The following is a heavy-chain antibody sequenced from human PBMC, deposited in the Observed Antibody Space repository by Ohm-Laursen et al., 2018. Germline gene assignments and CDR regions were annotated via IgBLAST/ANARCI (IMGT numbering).Heavy chain of an antibody. Sequence: GSLRLSCAASGFTFDDYGMSWVRQAPGKGLEWVSRINSDGSSTTYADSVKGLFTISRDNAKNTLYLQMHSLRVEDTAVYYCARDLNDGFDPWGQGTLVTVSS. V-gene: IGHV3-74*03. CDR2: INSDGSST. J-gene: IGHJ5*02. CDR3: ARDLNDGFDP. D-gene: IGHD1-1*01. CDR1: GFTFDDYG.